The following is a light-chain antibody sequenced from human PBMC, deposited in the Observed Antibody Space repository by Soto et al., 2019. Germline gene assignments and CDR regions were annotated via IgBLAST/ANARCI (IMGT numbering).Light chain of an antibody. CDR1: SSNIGSTYD. J-gene: IGLJ1*01. CDR3: QSYDDSLSVHYV. Sequence: QPVLTQPPSVSGAPWQRVTISCTGSSSNIGSTYDVQWYQQLPGTAPKLLIHGNTDRPSGVPDRFSGSKSGTSASLAITGLQADDEADYYCQSYDDSLSVHYVFGTGTKVNGL. V-gene: IGLV1-40*01. CDR2: GNT.